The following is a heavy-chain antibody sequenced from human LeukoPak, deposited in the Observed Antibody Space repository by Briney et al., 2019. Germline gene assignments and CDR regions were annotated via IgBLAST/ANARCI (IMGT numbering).Heavy chain of an antibody. CDR1: GYTFTSHD. Sequence: ASVKVSCKXSGYTFTSHDINWVRQATGQGLEWMGWMNPNSGNTGYAQKFQGRVTITRNTSISTAYMELSSLRSEDTAVYYCARSSGYYFPFDYWGQGTLVTVSS. D-gene: IGHD3-22*01. V-gene: IGHV1-8*03. CDR3: ARSSGYYFPFDY. J-gene: IGHJ4*02. CDR2: MNPNSGNT.